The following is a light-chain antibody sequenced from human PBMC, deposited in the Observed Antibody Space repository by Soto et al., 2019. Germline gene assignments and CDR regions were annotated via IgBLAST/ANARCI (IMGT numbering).Light chain of an antibody. Sequence: EIVLTQSPGTLSLSPGERATLSCRASQSVSSSYLAWYQQKPGQAPRLLIYGASTRATGIPARFSGSGSGTDFTLTITSLQSDDFAVYFCQQYSDWPITFGQGTRLEIK. CDR3: QQYSDWPIT. CDR2: GAS. CDR1: QSVSSSY. V-gene: IGKV3-15*01. J-gene: IGKJ5*01.